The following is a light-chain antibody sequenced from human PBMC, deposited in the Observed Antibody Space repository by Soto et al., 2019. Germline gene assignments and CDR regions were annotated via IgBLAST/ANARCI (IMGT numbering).Light chain of an antibody. CDR3: QQSYTTPIT. Sequence: DIQMTQSPSSLSASVGDRVTITCRASQNINNYLNWYQQKPGKAPKLLISVASSLQGDVPSRFSGRGSGTDFTLTISGLRPEDSATYYCQQSYTTPITFGQGTRLEIK. V-gene: IGKV1-39*01. CDR1: QNINNY. J-gene: IGKJ5*01. CDR2: VAS.